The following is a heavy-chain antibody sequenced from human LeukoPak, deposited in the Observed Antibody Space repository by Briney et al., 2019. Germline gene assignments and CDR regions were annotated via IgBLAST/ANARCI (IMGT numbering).Heavy chain of an antibody. Sequence: GASVKVSCKASGGTFSTYYAISWVRQAPGQGLEWMGRIIPIVGTANYAQKFQGRVTMTADKSTGTVYMELSSLRSEDTAVYYCASGSGSYWGTSYYYYMDVWGKGTTVTVSS. V-gene: IGHV1-69*04. D-gene: IGHD1-26*01. CDR1: GGTFSTYYA. CDR2: IIPIVGTA. CDR3: ASGSGSYWGTSYYYYMDV. J-gene: IGHJ6*03.